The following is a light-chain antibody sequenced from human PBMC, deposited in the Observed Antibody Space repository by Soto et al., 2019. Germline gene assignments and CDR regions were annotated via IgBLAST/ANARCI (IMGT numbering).Light chain of an antibody. CDR1: SSDVGSHNL. CDR2: EVT. Sequence: QAVVTQPASVSGSPGQSITISCTGTSSDVGSHNLVSWYQQHPGQAPKLMISEVTKRPLGVSTRFSASKSGNTASLTISGLQGEDEADYYCCSYGGSRAVFGGGTQLTVL. J-gene: IGLJ7*01. V-gene: IGLV2-23*02. CDR3: CSYGGSRAV.